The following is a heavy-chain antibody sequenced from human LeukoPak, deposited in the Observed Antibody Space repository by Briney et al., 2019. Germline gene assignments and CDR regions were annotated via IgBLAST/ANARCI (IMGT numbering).Heavy chain of an antibody. CDR1: GFTFSSYA. Sequence: QPGGSLRLSCAASGFTFSSYAMSWVRQAPGKGLEWVSAISGSGGSTFYADSVKGRFTISRDNSKNTLYLQMNSLRAEDTAVYYCAKDSNATVTPFDYWGQGTLVTVSS. D-gene: IGHD4-17*01. CDR2: ISGSGGST. V-gene: IGHV3-23*01. CDR3: AKDSNATVTPFDY. J-gene: IGHJ4*02.